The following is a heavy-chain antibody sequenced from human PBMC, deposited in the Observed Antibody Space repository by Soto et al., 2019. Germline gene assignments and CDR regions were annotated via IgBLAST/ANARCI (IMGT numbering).Heavy chain of an antibody. J-gene: IGHJ3*02. V-gene: IGHV4-4*07. D-gene: IGHD3-3*01. Sequence: SETLSLTCTVSGGSISSYFWSWIRQPAGKGLEWIGRIYTSGSTNYNPSLKSRVTMSVDTSKNQFSLRLSSVTAADTAVYYCATDADFWSGSYAFDIWGQGTMVTVSS. CDR1: GGSISSYF. CDR3: ATDADFWSGSYAFDI. CDR2: IYTSGST.